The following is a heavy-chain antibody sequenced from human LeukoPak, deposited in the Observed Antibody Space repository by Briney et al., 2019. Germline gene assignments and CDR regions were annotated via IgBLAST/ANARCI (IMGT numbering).Heavy chain of an antibody. CDR3: AREGRYNWNGIDP. V-gene: IGHV1-2*02. CDR2: INPNSGGT. D-gene: IGHD1-20*01. J-gene: IGHJ5*02. Sequence: ASVKVSCKASGYTFTGYYMHWVRQAPGQGLEWMGWINPNSGGTNYAQKFQGRATMTWDTSISTAYMELSRLRSDDTAVYYCAREGRYNWNGIDPWGQGTLVTVSS. CDR1: GYTFTGYY.